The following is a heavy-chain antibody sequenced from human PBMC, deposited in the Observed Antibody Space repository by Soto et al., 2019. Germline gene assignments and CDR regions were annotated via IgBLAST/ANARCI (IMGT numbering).Heavy chain of an antibody. J-gene: IGHJ4*02. V-gene: IGHV1-46*03. Sequence: QVQLVQSGAEVRKPGASVKVSCKASGYSVTSYYIHWVRQAPGQGLEWMGIINPSGDTTTYAQRFQGRVTMTRDTSTNTIYMGLSSLRSEDTAVYFCASRWPWFGEPWRGQYFEFWGQGTLVTVSS. CDR2: INPSGDTT. CDR1: GYSVTSYY. D-gene: IGHD3-10*01. CDR3: ASRWPWFGEPWRGQYFEF.